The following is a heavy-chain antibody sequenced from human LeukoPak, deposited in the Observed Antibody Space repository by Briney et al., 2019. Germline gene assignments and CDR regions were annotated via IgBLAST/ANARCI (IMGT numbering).Heavy chain of an antibody. V-gene: IGHV1-46*01. CDR1: GYTFTSYY. J-gene: IGHJ5*02. Sequence: ASVKVSCKASGYTFTSYYMHWVRQAPGQGLEWMGEINPSAGTTSYAQRFQGRVTMTSDTSTSTAYMELSSLRSEDTAVYYCARDHSGSQHWFDPWGQGTLVTVSS. CDR2: INPSAGTT. CDR3: ARDHSGSQHWFDP. D-gene: IGHD1-26*01.